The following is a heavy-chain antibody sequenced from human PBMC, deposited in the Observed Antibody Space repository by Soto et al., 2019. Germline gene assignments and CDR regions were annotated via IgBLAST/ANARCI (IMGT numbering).Heavy chain of an antibody. CDR3: ARDGSPYDSSGLDY. CDR1: GGSISSGGYY. D-gene: IGHD3-22*01. CDR2: IYYGGST. J-gene: IGHJ4*02. Sequence: SETLSLTCTVSGGSISSGGYYWSWIRQHPGKGLEWIGYIYYGGSTYYNPSLKSRVTISVDTSKNQFSLKLSSVTAADTVVYYCARDGSPYDSSGLDYWGQGTLVTVSS. V-gene: IGHV4-31*03.